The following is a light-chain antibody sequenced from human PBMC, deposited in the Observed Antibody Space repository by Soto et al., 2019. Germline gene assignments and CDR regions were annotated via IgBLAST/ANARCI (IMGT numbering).Light chain of an antibody. Sequence: HSALTQPASVSGSPGQSITISCTGTSSDVGGYNYVSWYQQHPGKAPKLMIYEVSNRPSGVSNRFSGSKSGNTASLTISGLQAEDEADYYCSSYTSSSTVVFGGGTKLTVL. CDR2: EVS. J-gene: IGLJ2*01. V-gene: IGLV2-14*01. CDR3: SSYTSSSTVV. CDR1: SSDVGGYNY.